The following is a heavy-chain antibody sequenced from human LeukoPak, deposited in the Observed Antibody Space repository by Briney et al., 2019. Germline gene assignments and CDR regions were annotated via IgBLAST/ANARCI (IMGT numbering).Heavy chain of an antibody. CDR3: AAGYSSSWYVRYFDY. CDR1: GFTFTSSA. J-gene: IGHJ4*02. V-gene: IGHV1-58*01. D-gene: IGHD6-13*01. Sequence: SVKVSCKAPGFTFTSSAVQWVRQARGQRLEWIGWIVVGSGNTNYAQKFQERVTITRDMSTSTAYMELSSLRSEDTAVYYCAAGYSSSWYVRYFDYWGQGTLVTVSS. CDR2: IVVGSGNT.